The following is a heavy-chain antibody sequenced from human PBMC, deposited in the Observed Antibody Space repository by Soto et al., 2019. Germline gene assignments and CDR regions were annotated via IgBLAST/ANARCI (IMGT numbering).Heavy chain of an antibody. J-gene: IGHJ4*02. CDR3: ARAATGYSSSWYKYYFDY. D-gene: IGHD6-13*01. Sequence: ASVKVSWKASGYTFTGYYMHWVRQAPGQGLEWMGWINPNSGGTNYAQKFQGWVTMTRDTSISTAYMELSRLRSDDTAVYYCARAATGYSSSWYKYYFDYWGQGTLVTVSS. CDR1: GYTFTGYY. V-gene: IGHV1-2*04. CDR2: INPNSGGT.